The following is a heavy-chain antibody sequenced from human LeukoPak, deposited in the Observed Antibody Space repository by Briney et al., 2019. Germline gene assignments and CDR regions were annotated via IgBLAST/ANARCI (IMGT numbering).Heavy chain of an antibody. J-gene: IGHJ3*01. CDR3: ARIRGHATPSDAFDF. V-gene: IGHV4-34*01. CDR1: GGSFSDYY. Sequence: SETLSLTCGVYGGSFSDYYWSWIRQPPGKGLEWIGEINHTGSTKYNSSLKSRVTISVDTSKTQFSLRLTSVTAADTAMYYCARIRGHATPSDAFDFWGRGTMVVVSS. D-gene: IGHD3-16*01. CDR2: INHTGST.